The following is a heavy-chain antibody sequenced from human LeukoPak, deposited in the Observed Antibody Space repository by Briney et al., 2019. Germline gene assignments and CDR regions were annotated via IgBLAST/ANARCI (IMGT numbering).Heavy chain of an antibody. CDR1: GYTFTSYG. D-gene: IGHD3-16*02. Sequence: ASVKVSCKASGYTFTSYGISWVRQAPPQGLEWMGWISAYNGNTNYAQKFKGRVTMTTDTSTSTAYMELRSLRSDDTAVYYGARDSGYDYVWGSYRSFDYWGQGTLVTVSS. CDR3: ARDSGYDYVWGSYRSFDY. CDR2: ISAYNGNT. J-gene: IGHJ4*02. V-gene: IGHV1-18*01.